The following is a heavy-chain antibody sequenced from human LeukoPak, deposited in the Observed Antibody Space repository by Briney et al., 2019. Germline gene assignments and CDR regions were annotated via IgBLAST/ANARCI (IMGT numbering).Heavy chain of an antibody. Sequence: GGSLRLSCAASGFTFSNAWMSWVRQAPGKGLEWVGRIKRKTDGSTTDYAAPVKGRFTISRDDSKNTLYLQMNSLKTEDTAVYYCGYGDYVVDYWGQGTLVTVSS. CDR2: IKRKTDGSTT. CDR3: GYGDYVVDY. D-gene: IGHD4-17*01. J-gene: IGHJ4*02. V-gene: IGHV3-15*01. CDR1: GFTFSNAW.